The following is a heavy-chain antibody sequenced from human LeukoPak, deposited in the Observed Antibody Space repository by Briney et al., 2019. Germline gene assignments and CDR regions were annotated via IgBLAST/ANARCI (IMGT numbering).Heavy chain of an antibody. D-gene: IGHD5-18*01. CDR1: GFTFSNYA. J-gene: IGHJ4*02. V-gene: IGHV3-30*04. CDR2: ILHDGSNK. Sequence: GGSLRLSCAASGFTFSNYALHWVRQAPGKGLEWVAVILHDGSNKYADSVKGRFTISRDNSKNTLFLQMNSLRAEDTAVYYCARDPGDTAFDYWGQGTLVTVSS. CDR3: ARDPGDTAFDY.